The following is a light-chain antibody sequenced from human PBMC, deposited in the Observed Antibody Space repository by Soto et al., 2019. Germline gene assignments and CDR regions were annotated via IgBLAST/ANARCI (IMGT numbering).Light chain of an antibody. Sequence: AIQMTQSPSSLSASVGDIVTITCRASQGIRNDLGWYQQKPGTAPKLLIYAASNLQSGVPSRFSASGSGTDFTLTISTLQPEDFATYYCLQDYRYPRTFGQGTKLEMK. CDR1: QGIRND. V-gene: IGKV1-6*01. J-gene: IGKJ2*01. CDR3: LQDYRYPRT. CDR2: AAS.